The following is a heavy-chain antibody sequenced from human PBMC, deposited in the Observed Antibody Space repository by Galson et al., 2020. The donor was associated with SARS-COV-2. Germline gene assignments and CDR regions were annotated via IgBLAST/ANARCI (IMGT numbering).Heavy chain of an antibody. Sequence: GESLKISCAASGFTFSDYWMHWVRQAPGKGLVWVSRIKTDGSDIDYADFVKGRFTITRDNARDTLSLQMSSLGDDDTAVYYCTRGAYRDGYSRFDSWGQGTLVTVSS. J-gene: IGHJ4*02. CDR2: IKTDGSDI. CDR3: TRGAYRDGYSRFDS. D-gene: IGHD4-4*01. V-gene: IGHV3-74*01. CDR1: GFTFSDYW.